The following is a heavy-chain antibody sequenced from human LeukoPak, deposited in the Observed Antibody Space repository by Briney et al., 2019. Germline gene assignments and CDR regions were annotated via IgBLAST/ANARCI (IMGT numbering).Heavy chain of an antibody. CDR1: GYTFTSYD. CDR2: MNPNSGNT. J-gene: IGHJ6*02. V-gene: IGHV1-8*01. D-gene: IGHD3-10*01. Sequence: ASVKVSCKASGYTFTSYDINWVRQATGQGLEWMGRMNPNSGNTGYAQKFQGRVTMTRNTSISIAYMELGSLRSEDTAVYYCASYYYGSGSYYLYGMDVWGQGTTVTVSS. CDR3: ASYYYGSGSYYLYGMDV.